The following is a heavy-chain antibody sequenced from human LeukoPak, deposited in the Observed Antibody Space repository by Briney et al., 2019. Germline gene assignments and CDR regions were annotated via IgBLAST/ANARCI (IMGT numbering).Heavy chain of an antibody. CDR2: ISYDGSNK. CDR1: GFTFSSYG. D-gene: IGHD6-13*01. CDR3: AKGVGYSSSWSPFDY. V-gene: IGHV3-30*18. Sequence: GGSLRLSCAASGFTFSSYGMHWVRQAPGKGLEWVAVISYDGSNKYYADSVKGRFTISRDTSKNTLYLQMNSLRAEGTAVYYCAKGVGYSSSWSPFDYWGQGTLVTVSS. J-gene: IGHJ4*02.